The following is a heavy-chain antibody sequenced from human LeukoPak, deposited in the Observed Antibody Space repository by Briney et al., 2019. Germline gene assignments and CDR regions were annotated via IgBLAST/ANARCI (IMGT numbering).Heavy chain of an antibody. D-gene: IGHD1-26*01. CDR3: ARGRQNSGSYSDAFDI. CDR2: ISTSSSYI. V-gene: IGHV3-21*01. J-gene: IGHJ3*02. Sequence: GGSLRLSCAASGFTFSSSSMHWVRQAPGKGLEWVSSISTSSSYIYYADSVKGRFTISRDNAKNSLFLQMNSLRAEDTAVYYCARGRQNSGSYSDAFDIWGQGAMVTVSS. CDR1: GFTFSSSS.